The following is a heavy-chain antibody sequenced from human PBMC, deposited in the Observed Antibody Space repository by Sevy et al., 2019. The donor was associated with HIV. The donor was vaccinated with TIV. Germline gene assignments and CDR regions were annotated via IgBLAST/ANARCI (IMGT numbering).Heavy chain of an antibody. D-gene: IGHD6-13*01. CDR2: IYYSGST. CDR1: GGSVSSYF. Sequence: SETLSLTCTVSGGSVSSYFWSWIRQPPGKGLEWIGYIYYSGSTEYNPSLKSRVTISLDTSKNQFSLKLSSVTAADTDVYYCARESPYIAAAGKYYYYNGMDVWGQGTTVTVSS. J-gene: IGHJ6*02. V-gene: IGHV4-59*02. CDR3: ARESPYIAAAGKYYYYNGMDV.